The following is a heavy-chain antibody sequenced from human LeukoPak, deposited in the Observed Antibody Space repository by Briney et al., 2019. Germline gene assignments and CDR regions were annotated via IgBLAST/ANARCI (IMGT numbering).Heavy chain of an antibody. J-gene: IGHJ5*02. D-gene: IGHD4-17*01. Sequence: GRSLRLSCAASGFTFSSYGMSWVRQAPGKGLEWVSAISGSGGSTYYADSVKGRFTISRDNSKNTLYLQMNSLRAEDTAVYYCAKDSVGDRPNWFDPWGQGTLVTVSS. V-gene: IGHV3-23*01. CDR2: ISGSGGST. CDR3: AKDSVGDRPNWFDP. CDR1: GFTFSSYG.